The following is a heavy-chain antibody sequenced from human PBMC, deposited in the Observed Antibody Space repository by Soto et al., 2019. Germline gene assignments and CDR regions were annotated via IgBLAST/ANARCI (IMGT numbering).Heavy chain of an antibody. J-gene: IGHJ2*01. CDR1: GFTFSSYW. CDR2: INSDGSST. D-gene: IGHD3-10*02. CDR3: ARGREVCSGSYCPYWYFDL. V-gene: IGHV3-74*01. Sequence: EVQLVESGGASVQPGGSLRLSCAASGFTFSSYWMHWVRQDPGKGLVWVSRINSDGSSTSYADPVKGRFTISRDNAKKTLYLQMRSLRAEDTAVYYCARGREVCSGSYCPYWYFDLWGRGTLVTVSS.